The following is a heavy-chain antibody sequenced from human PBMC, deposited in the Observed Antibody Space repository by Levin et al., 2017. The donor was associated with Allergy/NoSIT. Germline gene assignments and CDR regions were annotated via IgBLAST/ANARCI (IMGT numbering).Heavy chain of an antibody. V-gene: IGHV3-9*01. CDR3: AKDTGATIFGVVGNWFDP. Sequence: SLKISCAASGFTFDDYAMHWVRQAPGKGLEWVSGISWNSGSIGYADSVKGRFTISRDNAKNSLYLQMNSLRAEDTALYYCAKDTGATIFGVVGNWFDPWGQGTLVTVSS. CDR1: GFTFDDYA. J-gene: IGHJ5*02. D-gene: IGHD3-3*01. CDR2: ISWNSGSI.